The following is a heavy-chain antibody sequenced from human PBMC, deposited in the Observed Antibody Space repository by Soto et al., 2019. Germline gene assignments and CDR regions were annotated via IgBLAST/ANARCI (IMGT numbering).Heavy chain of an antibody. CDR2: IYWDDDK. D-gene: IGHD2-15*01. V-gene: IGHV2-5*02. CDR3: AHRQGYCSGGSCSNYNWFDP. J-gene: IGHJ5*02. Sequence: SGPTLVNPTQTLTLTCTFSGFSLSTSGVGVGWIRQPPGKALEWLALIYWDDDKRYSPSLKSRLTITKDTSKNQVVLTMTNMDPVDTATYYCAHRQGYCSGGSCSNYNWFDPWGQGTRVTVSS. CDR1: GFSLSTSGVG.